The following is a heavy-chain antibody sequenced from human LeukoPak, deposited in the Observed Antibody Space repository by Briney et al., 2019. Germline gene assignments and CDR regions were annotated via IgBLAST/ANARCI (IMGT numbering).Heavy chain of an antibody. D-gene: IGHD4-23*01. CDR1: GFTFDNYG. CDR2: IHWNGGRT. Sequence: AGGSLRLSCAASGFTFDNYGINWVRQAPGKGLEWVSRIHWNGGRTGYADSVKGRFTISRDNAKNSLYLQMNSLRAEDSALYYCARGYIPGGNGRGFDYWGQGTLVTVSS. V-gene: IGHV3-20*04. CDR3: ARGYIPGGNGRGFDY. J-gene: IGHJ4*02.